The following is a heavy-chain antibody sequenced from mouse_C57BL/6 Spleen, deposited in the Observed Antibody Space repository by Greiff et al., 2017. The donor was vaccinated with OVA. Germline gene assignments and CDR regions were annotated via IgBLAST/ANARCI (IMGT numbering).Heavy chain of an antibody. J-gene: IGHJ4*01. D-gene: IGHD2-1*01. CDR2: IDPNSGGT. CDR3: AREGNYETDYAMDY. Sequence: QVQLKQPGAELVKPGASVKLSCKASGYTFTSYWMHWVKQRPGRGLEWIGRIDPNSGGTKYNEKFKSKATLTVDKPSSTAYMQLSSLTSEDSAVYYCAREGNYETDYAMDYWGQGTSVTVSS. CDR1: GYTFTSYW. V-gene: IGHV1-72*01.